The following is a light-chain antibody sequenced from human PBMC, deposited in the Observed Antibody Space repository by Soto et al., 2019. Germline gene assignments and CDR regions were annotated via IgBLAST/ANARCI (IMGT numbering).Light chain of an antibody. V-gene: IGLV2-14*01. CDR3: SSYRNGNSLDV. CDR1: SIDFGGYNY. Sequence: QSALTQPASVSGSPGQSITISCTLTSIDFGGYNYISWYQQHPGKAPKLLIYEVTNRPSGVSNRFSGSKSGNTASLTISGLQAEDEATYYCSSYRNGNSLDVFGTGTKVTVL. J-gene: IGLJ1*01. CDR2: EVT.